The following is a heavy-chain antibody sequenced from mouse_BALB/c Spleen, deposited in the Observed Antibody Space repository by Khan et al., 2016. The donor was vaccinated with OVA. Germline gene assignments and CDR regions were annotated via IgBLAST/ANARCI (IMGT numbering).Heavy chain of an antibody. CDR2: INPSNSYT. V-gene: IGHV1-4*01. J-gene: IGHJ3*01. CDR3: AREGAYYRSDGWFAY. Sequence: QVQLKQSGAKLARPGASVKMSCKASGYTFTSYTMHWVKQRPGQGLEWIGYINPSNSYTNYNQNFKDKATLTADKSSSTAYMQLSSLTSEDSAVYYCAREGAYYRSDGWFAYWGQGTLVTVSA. CDR1: GYTFTSYT. D-gene: IGHD2-14*01.